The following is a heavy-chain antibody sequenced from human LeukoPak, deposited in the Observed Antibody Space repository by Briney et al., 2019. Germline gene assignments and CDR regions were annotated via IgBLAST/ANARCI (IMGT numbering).Heavy chain of an antibody. CDR3: ARVTAAAYFDY. V-gene: IGHV4-39*07. Sequence: PSETLSLTCTVSGGSISSSSYYWGWIRQPPGKGLEWIGYAYYSGSAYYNPSLKRRVTISVDTSKNQLSLKVSSVTAADTAVYYCARVTAAAYFDYWGQGTLVTVSS. D-gene: IGHD6-13*01. J-gene: IGHJ4*02. CDR2: AYYSGSA. CDR1: GGSISSSSYY.